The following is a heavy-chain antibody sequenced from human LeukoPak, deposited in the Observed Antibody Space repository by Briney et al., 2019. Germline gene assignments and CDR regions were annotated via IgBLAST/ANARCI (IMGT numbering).Heavy chain of an antibody. CDR2: IVVGSGNT. CDR1: GFTFSSST. V-gene: IGHV1-58*02. CDR3: AADGPADLFDGSEDPPRDAFEI. J-gene: IGHJ3*02. Sequence: ASVKVSCKASGFTFSSSTMQWVRQARGRRLEWIGWIVVGSGNTNYAQKFQERVTISRDMSTSTAYMELSSLTSEDTAVFYCAADGPADLFDGSEDPPRDAFEIWGQGTMVTVSS. D-gene: IGHD3-22*01.